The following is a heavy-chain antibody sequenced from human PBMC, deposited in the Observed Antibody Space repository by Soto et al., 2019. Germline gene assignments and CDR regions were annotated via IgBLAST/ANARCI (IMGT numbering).Heavy chain of an antibody. CDR2: INHSGST. CDR3: AREVHDSSGYYYAPSLIDY. V-gene: IGHV4-34*01. Sequence: SETLSLTCSVYGGSFSDSYWSWIRQPPGKGLEWIGEINHSGSTNYNPSLKSRVTISVDTSKNQFSLKLSSVTAADTAVYYCAREVHDSSGYYYAPSLIDYWGQGTLVTVSS. D-gene: IGHD3-22*01. CDR1: GGSFSDSY. J-gene: IGHJ4*02.